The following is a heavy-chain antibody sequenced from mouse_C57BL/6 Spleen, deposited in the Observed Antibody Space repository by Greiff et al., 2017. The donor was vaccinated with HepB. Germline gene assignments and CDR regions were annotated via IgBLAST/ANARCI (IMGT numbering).Heavy chain of an antibody. V-gene: IGHV5-4*01. CDR1: GFTFSSYA. CDR3: ARAERSAMDY. J-gene: IGHJ4*01. CDR2: ISDGGSYT. Sequence: DVHLVESGGGLVKPGGSLKLSCAASGFTFSSYAMSWVRQTPEKRLEWVATISDGGSYTYYPDNVKGRFTISRDNAKNNLYLQMSHLKSEDTAMYYCARAERSAMDYWGQGTSVTVSS.